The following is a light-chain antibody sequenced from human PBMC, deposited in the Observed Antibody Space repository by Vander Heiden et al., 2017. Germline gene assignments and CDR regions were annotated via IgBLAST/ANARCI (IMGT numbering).Light chain of an antibody. Sequence: MPMTHSSSTLSASVGDRVTITCRASQSISSWWEWYQQKPGKAPKVLIYQASSLESGVPSRFSGSGSGTEFTLTISSLQPDDFATYYCQQYNIYPYTFGQGTRLEIK. CDR1: QSISSW. CDR3: QQYNIYPYT. CDR2: QAS. V-gene: IGKV1-5*03. J-gene: IGKJ2*01.